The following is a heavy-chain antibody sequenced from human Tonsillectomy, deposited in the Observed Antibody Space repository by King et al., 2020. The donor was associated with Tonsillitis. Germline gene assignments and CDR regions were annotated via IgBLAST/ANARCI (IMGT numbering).Heavy chain of an antibody. CDR1: GFTFSSFA. J-gene: IGHJ6*03. Sequence: VQLVESGGGLVQPGGSLRLSCAASGFTFSSFAMTWVRQAPGKGLEWVSRISDSAVGTDYADSVTGRFTISRDTSKNKLYLQVNGLRAEDTAVYYCAKLLRSGYHLYYMDVWGKGTTVTVSS. CDR3: AKLLRSGYHLYYMDV. D-gene: IGHD3-3*01. V-gene: IGHV3-23*04. CDR2: ISDSAVGT.